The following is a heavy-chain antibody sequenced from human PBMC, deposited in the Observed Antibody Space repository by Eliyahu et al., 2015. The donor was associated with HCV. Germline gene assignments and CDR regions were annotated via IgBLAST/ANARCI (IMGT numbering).Heavy chain of an antibody. CDR2: IKQDGSEK. J-gene: IGHJ4*02. V-gene: IGHV3-7*03. Sequence: EVQLVESGGGLVQPGGSLRLSCAASGLTFSNYWMSWIRQAPGKGLEWGANIKQDGSEKYYVDSVRGRFTISRDNAKNSLFLQMNSLRAEDTAVYFCARDSRGIVAAGPGYWGQGTLVTVSS. CDR3: ARDSRGIVAAGPGY. D-gene: IGHD6-13*01. CDR1: GLTFSNYW.